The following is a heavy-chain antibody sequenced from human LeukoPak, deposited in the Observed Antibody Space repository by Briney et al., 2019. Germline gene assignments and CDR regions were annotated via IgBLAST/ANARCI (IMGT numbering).Heavy chain of an antibody. Sequence: GGSLRLSCAASGFTFSSYSMNWVRQAPGKGLEWVSSISSSSSYIYYADSVKGRFTISRDNAKNSLYLQMNSLRAEDTAVYYCARGPVGVVIIGNWFDPWGQGTLVTVSS. CDR1: GFTFSSYS. D-gene: IGHD3-3*01. V-gene: IGHV3-21*01. CDR3: ARGPVGVVIIGNWFDP. J-gene: IGHJ5*02. CDR2: ISSSSSYI.